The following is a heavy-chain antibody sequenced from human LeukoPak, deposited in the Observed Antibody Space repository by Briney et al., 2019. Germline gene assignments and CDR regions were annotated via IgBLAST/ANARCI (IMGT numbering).Heavy chain of an antibody. CDR3: ARATWHAPYYYYGMDV. J-gene: IGHJ6*02. D-gene: IGHD5-12*01. CDR1: GDSVSSNSAA. V-gene: IGHV6-1*01. Sequence: SQTLSVTCAISGDSVSSNSAAWNWIRQSPSRGLEWLGRTYYRSKWYNDYAVSVKSRITINPDTSKNQFSLQLNSVTPEDTAVYYCARATWHAPYYYYGMDVWGQGTTVTVSS. CDR2: TYYRSKWYN.